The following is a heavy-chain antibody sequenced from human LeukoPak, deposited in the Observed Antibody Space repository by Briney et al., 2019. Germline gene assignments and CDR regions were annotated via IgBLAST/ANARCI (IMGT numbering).Heavy chain of an antibody. CDR1: GFTFSSYA. V-gene: IGHV3-23*01. CDR2: ISGSGGST. Sequence: GGSLRLSCAASGFTFSSYAMSWVRQAPGKGLEWVSAISGSGGSTYYADSVKGRFTISRDNSKNTLYLQMNSLRAEDTAVYYCATLVLRSGSYYYRKRGTDAFDIWGQGTMVTVSS. D-gene: IGHD1-26*01. CDR3: ATLVLRSGSYYYRKRGTDAFDI. J-gene: IGHJ3*02.